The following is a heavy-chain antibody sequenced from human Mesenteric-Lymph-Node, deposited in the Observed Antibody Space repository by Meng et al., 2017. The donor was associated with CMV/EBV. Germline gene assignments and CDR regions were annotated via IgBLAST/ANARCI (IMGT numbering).Heavy chain of an antibody. Sequence: ASVKVSCKAFGYTFTGYYMHWVRQAPGQGLEWMGWINPNSGGTNYAQKFQGRVTMTRDTSISTAYMELSRLRSDDTAVYYCARDGAAAGTGDYWGQGTLDTVSS. CDR3: ARDGAAAGTGDY. V-gene: IGHV1-2*02. CDR1: GYTFTGYY. D-gene: IGHD6-13*01. CDR2: INPNSGGT. J-gene: IGHJ4*02.